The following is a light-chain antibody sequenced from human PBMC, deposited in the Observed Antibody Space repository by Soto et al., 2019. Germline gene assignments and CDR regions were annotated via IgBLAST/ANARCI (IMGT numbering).Light chain of an antibody. Sequence: QSVLTQPASVSGSPGQSITISCTGTSSDVGGYNYVSWYQQQPGKAPKLMIYDVSNRPSGVSNRFSGSKSGNTASLTISGLQAEDEDDYYCSSYTSSSPLAFGGGTKLTVL. J-gene: IGLJ2*01. CDR3: SSYTSSSPLA. CDR2: DVS. V-gene: IGLV2-14*01. CDR1: SSDVGGYNY.